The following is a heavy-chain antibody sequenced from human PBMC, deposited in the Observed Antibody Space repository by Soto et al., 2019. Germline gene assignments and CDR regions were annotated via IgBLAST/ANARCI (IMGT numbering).Heavy chain of an antibody. V-gene: IGHV4-31*03. J-gene: IGHJ5*02. Sequence: SETLSLTCTVSGGSISSGGYYWSWIRQHPGKGLEWIGYIYYSGSTYYNPSLKSRVTISVDTSKNQFSLKLSSVTAADTALYYCARGIVVVVAATSFAPWGQGTLVTVSS. CDR1: GGSISSGGYY. D-gene: IGHD2-15*01. CDR3: ARGIVVVVAATSFAP. CDR2: IYYSGST.